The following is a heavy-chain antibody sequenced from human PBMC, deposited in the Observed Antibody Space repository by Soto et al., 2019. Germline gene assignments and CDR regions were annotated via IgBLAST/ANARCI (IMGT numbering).Heavy chain of an antibody. J-gene: IGHJ6*02. D-gene: IGHD2-2*02. V-gene: IGHV1-69*13. CDR1: GGTFSSYA. CDR3: ARYANCSSTSCYRPSYYYYGMDV. Sequence: SVKVSCKASGGTFSSYAISWVRQAPGQGLEWMGGIIPIFGTADYAQKFQGRVTITADESTSTAYMELSSLRSEDTAVYYCARYANCSSTSCYRPSYYYYGMDVWGQGTTVTVSS. CDR2: IIPIFGTA.